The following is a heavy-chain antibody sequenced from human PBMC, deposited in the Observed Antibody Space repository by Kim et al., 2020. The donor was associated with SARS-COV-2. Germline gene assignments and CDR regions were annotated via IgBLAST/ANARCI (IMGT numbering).Heavy chain of an antibody. V-gene: IGHV3-74*01. J-gene: IGHJ6*02. CDR3: ARGMLSSGFDV. Sequence: GGSLRLFCAASGFSVSNYWINWVRHAPGKGLVWVSRISSDGRYTHYADSVKGRFTVSRDNAENTLFLQMNSLRAEDTAVYYCARGMLSSGFDVWGQGTTVNVSS. CDR1: GFSVSNYW. D-gene: IGHD2-2*01. CDR2: ISSDGRYT.